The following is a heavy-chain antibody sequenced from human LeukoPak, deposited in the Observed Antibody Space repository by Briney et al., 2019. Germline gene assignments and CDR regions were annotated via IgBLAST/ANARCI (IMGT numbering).Heavy chain of an antibody. Sequence: GRSLRLSCAASGFTFSSYAMHWVRQAPGKGLEWVAVISYDGSNKYYADSVKGRFTISRDNSKNTLYLQMNSLRAEDTAVYYCARDRRFGELDYWGQGTLVTVSS. D-gene: IGHD3-10*01. CDR2: ISYDGSNK. CDR1: GFTFSSYA. J-gene: IGHJ4*02. V-gene: IGHV3-30*14. CDR3: ARDRRFGELDY.